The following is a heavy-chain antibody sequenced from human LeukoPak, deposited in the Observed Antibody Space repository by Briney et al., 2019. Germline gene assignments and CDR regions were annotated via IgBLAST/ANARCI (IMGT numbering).Heavy chain of an antibody. J-gene: IGHJ4*02. CDR1: GFTFSTFG. V-gene: IGHV3-30*02. CDR2: IRYDGSNK. Sequence: GGSLRLSCAASGFAASGFTFSTFGMHWVRQAPGKGLEWVAFIRYDGSNKYYADSVKGRFTISRDNAKNSLYLQMNSLRAEDTAVYYCARGGSGGWLVDYWGQGTLVTVSS. CDR3: ARGGSGGWLVDY. D-gene: IGHD1-26*01.